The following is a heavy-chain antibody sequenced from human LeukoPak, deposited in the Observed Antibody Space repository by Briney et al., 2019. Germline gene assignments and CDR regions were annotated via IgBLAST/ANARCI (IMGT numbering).Heavy chain of an antibody. Sequence: ASVKVSCKASGYTFTGYYMHWVRLAPGQGHEWMGRINPNSGGTNYAQKFQGRVTMTRDTSISTAYMELSRLRSDDTAVYYCARLLSVFRVDYWGQGTLLTVSS. CDR2: INPNSGGT. CDR1: GYTFTGYY. V-gene: IGHV1-2*06. D-gene: IGHD2/OR15-2a*01. CDR3: ARLLSVFRVDY. J-gene: IGHJ4*02.